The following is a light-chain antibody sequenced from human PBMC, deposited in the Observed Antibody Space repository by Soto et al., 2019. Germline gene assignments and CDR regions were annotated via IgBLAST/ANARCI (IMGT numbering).Light chain of an antibody. CDR2: EDD. V-gene: IGLV6-57*04. CDR3: QSYDTNTVV. CDR1: SGSIGSNS. Sequence: NFMLTQPHSVSESPGKTVTISCTRSSGSIGSNSVQWYRQRPGSAPTIVIYEDDQRPSGVTKRFAGSIDRSSNSASLTISGLQTEAEANYYCQSYDTNTVVFGGGTKLTV. J-gene: IGLJ2*01.